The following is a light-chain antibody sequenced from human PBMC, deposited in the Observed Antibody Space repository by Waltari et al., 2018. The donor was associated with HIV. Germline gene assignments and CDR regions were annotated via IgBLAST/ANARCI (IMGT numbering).Light chain of an antibody. J-gene: IGLJ3*02. CDR2: EDN. CDR1: SGSIASNY. Sequence: NFMLTQPHSVSESPGKTVTISCTRSSGSIASNYVQWYQQRPGSAPTPVIYEDNQRPSGVPDRCSGSIDSSSNSASLTISGLKTEDEADYYCQSYDSSNQRVFGGGTKLTVL. V-gene: IGLV6-57*03. CDR3: QSYDSSNQRV.